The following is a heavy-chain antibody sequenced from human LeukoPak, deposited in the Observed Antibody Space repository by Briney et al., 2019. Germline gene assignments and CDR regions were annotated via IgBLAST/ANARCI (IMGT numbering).Heavy chain of an antibody. J-gene: IGHJ4*02. CDR2: ISSSSSYI. D-gene: IGHD1-26*01. V-gene: IGHV3-21*01. CDR3: ARDQGPGGAATDY. Sequence: PGGSLRLSCAASGFTFSSYSMNWVRQAPGKGLEWVSSISSSSSYIYYADSVKGRFTISRDNAKNSLYLQMNSLRAEDTAVYYCARDQGPGGAATDYWGQGTLVTVPS. CDR1: GFTFSSYS.